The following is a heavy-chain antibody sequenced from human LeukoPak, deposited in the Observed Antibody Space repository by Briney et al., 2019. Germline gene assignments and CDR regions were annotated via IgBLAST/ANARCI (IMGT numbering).Heavy chain of an antibody. Sequence: SETLSLTCVVSGSSISSDYYWGWIRQPPGKGLEWIVSVNHGGNTYYNPSLKSRVSMSLDTSKNQFSLKLTSVTAADTAVYYCARHLNSIFGVVTPDYWGQGTLVTVSS. CDR1: GSSISSDYY. D-gene: IGHD3-3*01. CDR2: VNHGGNT. V-gene: IGHV4-38-2*01. CDR3: ARHLNSIFGVVTPDY. J-gene: IGHJ4*02.